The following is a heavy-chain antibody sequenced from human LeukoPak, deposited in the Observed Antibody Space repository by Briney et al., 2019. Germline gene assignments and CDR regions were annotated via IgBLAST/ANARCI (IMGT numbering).Heavy chain of an antibody. Sequence: SETLSLTCTVSGDSISNARYYWAWIRQPLGKGLEYIAHVYYSGSTYYNPSLKSRVTMSVDTSKNQFSLKLSSVTAADTAVYYCAIAVAGTWFDPWGQGTLVTVSS. V-gene: IGHV4-39*07. D-gene: IGHD6-19*01. CDR1: GDSISNARYY. CDR3: AIAVAGTWFDP. CDR2: VYYSGST. J-gene: IGHJ5*02.